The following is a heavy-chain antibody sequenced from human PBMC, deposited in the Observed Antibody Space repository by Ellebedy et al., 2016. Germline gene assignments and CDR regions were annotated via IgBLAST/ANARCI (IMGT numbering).Heavy chain of an antibody. CDR2: IKQDGSEK. Sequence: GESLKISCAASGFTFSSYWMSWVRQAPGKGLEWVANIKQDGSEKNSVDSAKGRFTISRDNAKNSLYLQMDSLRVEDTAVYYCAGVGGPEYSNGWSAFDYWGQGTLVTVSS. V-gene: IGHV3-7*01. J-gene: IGHJ4*02. CDR3: AGVGGPEYSNGWSAFDY. CDR1: GFTFSSYW. D-gene: IGHD6-19*01.